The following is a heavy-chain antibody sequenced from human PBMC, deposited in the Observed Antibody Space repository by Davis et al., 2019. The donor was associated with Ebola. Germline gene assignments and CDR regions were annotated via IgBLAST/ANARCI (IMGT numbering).Heavy chain of an antibody. CDR1: GGSVSSGNYY. CDR2: MYYSGST. D-gene: IGHD3-22*01. V-gene: IGHV4-61*01. Sequence: SETLSLTCTVSGGSVSSGNYYWSWIRQPPGKGLEWIGYMYYSGSTNYNPSLKSRVTISVDTSKNQFSLKLSSVTAADTAVYYCAGVVVVIGAEYFQHWGQGTLVTVSS. CDR3: AGVVVVIGAEYFQH. J-gene: IGHJ1*01.